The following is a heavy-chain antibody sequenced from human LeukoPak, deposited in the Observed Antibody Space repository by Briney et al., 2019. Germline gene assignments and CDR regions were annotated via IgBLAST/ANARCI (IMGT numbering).Heavy chain of an antibody. Sequence: ASVKVSCKASGYTFTSYGISWVRQAPGQGLEWMGGIIPIFGTANYAQKFQGRVTITADESTSTAYMELSSLRSEDTAVYYCARGGGYTDHWGQGTLVTVSS. CDR2: IIPIFGTA. J-gene: IGHJ5*02. D-gene: IGHD2-2*02. V-gene: IGHV1-69*13. CDR3: ARGGGYTDH. CDR1: GYTFTSYG.